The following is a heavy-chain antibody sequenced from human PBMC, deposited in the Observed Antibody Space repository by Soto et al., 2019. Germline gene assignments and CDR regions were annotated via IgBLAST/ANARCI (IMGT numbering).Heavy chain of an antibody. J-gene: IGHJ4*02. CDR3: ARASGTGVGTTSY. CDR2: ISAYNGET. V-gene: IGHV1-18*01. D-gene: IGHD1-26*01. CDR1: GYTFSYYG. Sequence: QVQLVQSGPEGKKPGASAMVSCKASGYTFSYYGISWMRQVPGQGLEWMGWISAYNGETKYAQKVQGRVSMTTDTSTNTDYMELGSLRYDDTAVYYCARASGTGVGTTSYWGQGTLVTVSS.